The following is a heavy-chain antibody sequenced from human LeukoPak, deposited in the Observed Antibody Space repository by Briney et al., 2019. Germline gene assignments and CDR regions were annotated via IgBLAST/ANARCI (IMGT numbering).Heavy chain of an antibody. CDR2: IYYSGST. CDR1: GGSISSYY. D-gene: IGHD6-13*01. CDR3: AREGLAAAGHY. J-gene: IGHJ4*02. Sequence: SETLSLTCTVSGGSISSYYWSWIRQPPGKGLEWIGSIYYSGSTYYNPSLKSRVTISVDTSKNQFSLKLSSVTAADTAVYYCAREGLAAAGHYWGQGTLVTVSS. V-gene: IGHV4-39*07.